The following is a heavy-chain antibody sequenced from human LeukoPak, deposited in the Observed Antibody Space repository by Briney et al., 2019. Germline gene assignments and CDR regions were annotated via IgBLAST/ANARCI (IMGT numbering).Heavy chain of an antibody. D-gene: IGHD1-26*01. CDR3: AKTRSGTYYGDSFDV. Sequence: PSDTLSLTCAVSGDSISRSVWWAWIRQPPGKGLEWLGNIYYSGRIYHNPSLQTRVIMSVDSSKNQFSLRLASVTAVDTAVYYCAKTRSGTYYGDSFDVWGQGILVTVSS. J-gene: IGHJ3*01. CDR1: GDSISRSVW. CDR2: IYYSGRI. V-gene: IGHV4-28*05.